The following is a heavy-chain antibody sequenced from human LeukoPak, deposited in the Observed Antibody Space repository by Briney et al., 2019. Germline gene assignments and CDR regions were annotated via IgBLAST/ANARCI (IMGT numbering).Heavy chain of an antibody. CDR1: GGSISSGTFY. CDR2: ISRSGSP. Sequence: SETLSLTCTVSGGSISSGTFYWSWIRQPAGKGLEWIGRISRSGSPNYNPSLQSRVTISIDTSKNQFSLKLTSVTAADTAVYYCARDIGSGPVDVWGQGTTVTVSS. V-gene: IGHV4-61*02. D-gene: IGHD3-10*01. CDR3: ARDIGSGPVDV. J-gene: IGHJ6*02.